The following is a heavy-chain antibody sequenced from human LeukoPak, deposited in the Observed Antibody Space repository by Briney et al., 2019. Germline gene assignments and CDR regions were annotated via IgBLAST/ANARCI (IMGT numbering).Heavy chain of an antibody. CDR3: ARVRYYDFWSGYSDYYYYYYMDV. J-gene: IGHJ6*03. CDR1: GGSISSHY. D-gene: IGHD3-3*01. Sequence: SETLSLTCTVSGGSISSHYWSWIRQPPGKGLEWIGYIYYSGSTNYNPSLKSRVTISVDTSKNQFSLKLSSMTAADTAVYYCARVRYYDFWSGYSDYYYYYYMDVWGKGTTVTVSS. V-gene: IGHV4-59*11. CDR2: IYYSGST.